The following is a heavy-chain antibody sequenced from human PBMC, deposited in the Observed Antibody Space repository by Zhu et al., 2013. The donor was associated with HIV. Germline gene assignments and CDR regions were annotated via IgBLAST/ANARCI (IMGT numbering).Heavy chain of an antibody. CDR1: GYSISSGYY. J-gene: IGHJ4*02. CDR2: IYHSGST. D-gene: IGHD3-3*01. V-gene: IGHV4-38-2*01. CDR3: ARWTYYDFWSDSYPGIDY. Sequence: VQLQESGPGLVKGSETLSLTCAVSGYSISSGYYWAWIRQSPGKGLEWIGSIYHSGSTYYSPSLKSRVTISIDTSKNQFSLNLSSVTAADTAVYYCARWTYYDFWSDSYPGIDYWGQGTLVTVSS.